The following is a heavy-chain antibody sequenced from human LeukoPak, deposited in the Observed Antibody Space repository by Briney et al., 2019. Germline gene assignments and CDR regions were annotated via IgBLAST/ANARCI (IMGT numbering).Heavy chain of an antibody. CDR3: ARPRDYGDYDAFDI. D-gene: IGHD4-17*01. V-gene: IGHV1-2*02. CDR2: INPNSGGT. CDR1: GHTFTGYY. J-gene: IGHJ3*02. Sequence: ASVKVSCKASGHTFTGYYMHWVRQAPGQGLEWMGWINPNSGGTNYAQKFQGRVTMTSDTSISTAYMELSRLRFDDTAVYYCARPRDYGDYDAFDIWGQGTMVTVSS.